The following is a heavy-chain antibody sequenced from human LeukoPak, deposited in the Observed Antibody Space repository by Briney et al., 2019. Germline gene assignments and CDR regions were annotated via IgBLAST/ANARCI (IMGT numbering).Heavy chain of an antibody. D-gene: IGHD1-26*01. V-gene: IGHV3-23*01. CDR3: AKDRQSGTYFDY. Sequence: GGSLRLSCAASGFTFSSYDMSWVRQAPGKGLDWVSAISGSRGSTYYADSVKGRFTISRDNSKNTVYLQMNSLRAEDTAVYYCAKDRQSGTYFDYWGQGTLVTVSS. J-gene: IGHJ4*02. CDR2: ISGSRGST. CDR1: GFTFSSYD.